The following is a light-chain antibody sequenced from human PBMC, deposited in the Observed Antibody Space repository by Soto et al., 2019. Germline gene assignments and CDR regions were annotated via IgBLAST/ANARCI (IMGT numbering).Light chain of an antibody. Sequence: QSALTQPASVSGSPGQSIIISCTGTSSDIGAYNYVSWYQHHPGKAPKLMIYDVNSRPSGVSNRFSGSKSGNTASLTISGLQPEDEADYYCTSFSSTTPIVFGAGTKLTVL. CDR2: DVN. V-gene: IGLV2-14*03. J-gene: IGLJ3*02. CDR3: TSFSSTTPIV. CDR1: SSDIGAYNY.